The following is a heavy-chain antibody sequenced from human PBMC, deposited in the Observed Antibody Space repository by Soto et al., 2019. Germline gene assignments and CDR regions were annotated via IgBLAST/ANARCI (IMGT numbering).Heavy chain of an antibody. CDR1: GFTFSSYW. J-gene: IGHJ6*03. D-gene: IGHD3-3*01. CDR3: ARAVFPIFGVVDYYYYYMDV. Sequence: GGSLRLSCAASGFTFSSYWMSWVRQAPGKGPEWVANIKQDGSEKYYVDSVKGRFTISRDNAKNSLYLQMNSLRAEDTAVYYCARAVFPIFGVVDYYYYYMDVWGKGTTVTVSS. CDR2: IKQDGSEK. V-gene: IGHV3-7*01.